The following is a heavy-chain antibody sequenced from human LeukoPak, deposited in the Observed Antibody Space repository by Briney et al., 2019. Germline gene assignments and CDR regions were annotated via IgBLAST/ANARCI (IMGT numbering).Heavy chain of an antibody. Sequence: GESLKISCKPSGYSFTSSWIGWVRQMPGKGLEWMGIIHPGDSDTGYSPSFQGQVTISADKSISTAYLQWSSLKASDTAMYYCARPAYCGGDCYSYYFDYWGQGTLVTVSS. V-gene: IGHV5-51*01. CDR1: GYSFTSSW. J-gene: IGHJ4*02. D-gene: IGHD2-21*01. CDR2: IHPGDSDT. CDR3: ARPAYCGGDCYSYYFDY.